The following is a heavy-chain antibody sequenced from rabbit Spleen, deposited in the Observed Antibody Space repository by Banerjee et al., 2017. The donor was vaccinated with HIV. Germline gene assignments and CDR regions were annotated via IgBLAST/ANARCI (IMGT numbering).Heavy chain of an antibody. V-gene: IGHV1S7*01. CDR2: IDPVFGSA. CDR3: ARGGGL. Sequence: QLVESGGGLVQPGGSLKLSCKASGFDFSSYYMSWVRQAPGKGLEWIGYIDPVFGSAYYASWVNGRFSISRENTQNTVSLQLNSLTAAGTATYFCARGGGLWGPGTLVTVS. J-gene: IGHJ6*01. CDR1: GFDFSSYY.